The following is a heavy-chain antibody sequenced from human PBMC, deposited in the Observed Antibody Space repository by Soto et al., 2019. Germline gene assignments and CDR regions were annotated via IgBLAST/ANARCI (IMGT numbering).Heavy chain of an antibody. V-gene: IGHV3-66*04. CDR1: GVTVSSNY. CDR3: ARHGYNYGGGYFAY. Sequence: EVQLVESGGGLVQPGGSLRLSCAASGVTVSSNYMSWVRQAPGKGLEWVSVIYSGGSTYYADSVKGRFTISRDNSKNTLYLQMNSLSAEDPAVYYCARHGYNYGGGYFAYWGQGTLVTVSS. CDR2: IYSGGST. D-gene: IGHD5-18*01. J-gene: IGHJ4*02.